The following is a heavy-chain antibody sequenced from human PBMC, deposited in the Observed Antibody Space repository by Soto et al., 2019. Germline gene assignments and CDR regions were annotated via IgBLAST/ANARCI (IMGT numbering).Heavy chain of an antibody. Sequence: QVQLQQWGAGLLKPSETLSLTCAVYGGSIRGYYWSWIRQPPGKGPEWIGEVNHSGGTNYNPSLKSRVSLSVDTSKNQFSLRLSAVTAADTAVYYCARGRTNSLATLIKRGQYFRHWGPGTLVTVSS. V-gene: IGHV4-34*01. CDR3: ARGRTNSLATLIKRGQYFRH. CDR2: VNHSGGT. CDR1: GGSIRGYY. D-gene: IGHD2-15*01. J-gene: IGHJ1*01.